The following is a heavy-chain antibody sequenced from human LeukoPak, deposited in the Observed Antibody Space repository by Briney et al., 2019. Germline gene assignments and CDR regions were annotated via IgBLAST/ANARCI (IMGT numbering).Heavy chain of an antibody. CDR3: ASGGGIAAAGTGRYYYGMDV. CDR1: GFTFSSYA. J-gene: IGHJ6*02. V-gene: IGHV3-23*01. Sequence: GGSLRLSCAASGFTFSSYAMSWVRQAPGKGLEWVSAISGSGGSTYYADSVKGRFTISRDNSKNTLYLQMNSLRAEDTAVYYCASGGGIAAAGTGRYYYGMDVWGQGTTVTVSS. D-gene: IGHD6-13*01. CDR2: ISGSGGST.